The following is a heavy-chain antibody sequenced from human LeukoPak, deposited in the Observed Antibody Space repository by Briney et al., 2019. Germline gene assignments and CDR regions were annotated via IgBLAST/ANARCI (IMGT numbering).Heavy chain of an antibody. D-gene: IGHD6-13*01. CDR3: AREISSWYRTEGRFDP. CDR2: IKQDGRET. CDR1: GFTLSSYW. J-gene: IGHJ5*02. Sequence: GGSLRLSCAASGFTLSSYWMGWVRQAPGKGLEWVANIKQDGRETYSVDSVQGRFTISRDNAKNSLYLQMNSLRAEDTAVYYCAREISSWYRTEGRFDPWGQGTLVTVSS. V-gene: IGHV3-7*01.